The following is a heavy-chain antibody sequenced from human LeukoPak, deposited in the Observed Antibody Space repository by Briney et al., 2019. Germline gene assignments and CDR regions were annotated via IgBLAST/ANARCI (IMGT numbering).Heavy chain of an antibody. CDR3: ARESAYRGGPIDF. CDR2: INSDGSST. J-gene: IGHJ4*02. Sequence: GGSLRLSCAASGFTFSSYSMNWVRQAPGKGLVWVSRINSDGSSTSYADSVKGRFTISRDNSRNTLTLQMHSLTDEDTALYYCARESAYRGGPIDFWGQGTLVTVSS. D-gene: IGHD2-15*01. CDR1: GFTFSSYS. V-gene: IGHV3-74*01.